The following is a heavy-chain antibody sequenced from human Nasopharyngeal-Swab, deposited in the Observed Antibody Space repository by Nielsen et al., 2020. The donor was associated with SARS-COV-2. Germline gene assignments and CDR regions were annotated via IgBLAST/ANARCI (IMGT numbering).Heavy chain of an antibody. CDR2: ILVNTYT. D-gene: IGHD3-3*01. Sequence: SETLSLTCTVSGGSITSSRHHWGWIRQPPGKGLEWIGQILVNTYTEYHPSVRGRITVYADTSENSFSLRLNSVTAADTAVYYCARLDPFGSEDKWGQGTLVTVSS. CDR1: GGSITSSRHH. V-gene: IGHV4-39*02. CDR3: ARLDPFGSEDK. J-gene: IGHJ4*02.